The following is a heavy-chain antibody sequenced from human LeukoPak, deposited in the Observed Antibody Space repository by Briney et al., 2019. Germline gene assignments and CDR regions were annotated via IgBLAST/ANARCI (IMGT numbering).Heavy chain of an antibody. CDR2: INHSGST. D-gene: IGHD4-17*01. CDR1: GGSFSGYY. Sequence: PSETLSLTCAVYGGSFSGYYWSWIRQPPGKGLEWIGEINHSGSTNYNPSLKSRVTISVDTSKNQFSLKLSSVTAADTAVYYCASLSPDYGSAYWYFDLWGRGTLVTVSS. V-gene: IGHV4-34*01. J-gene: IGHJ2*01. CDR3: ASLSPDYGSAYWYFDL.